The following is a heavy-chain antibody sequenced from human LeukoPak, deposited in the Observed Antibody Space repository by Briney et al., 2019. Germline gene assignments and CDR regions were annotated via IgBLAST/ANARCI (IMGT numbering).Heavy chain of an antibody. D-gene: IGHD2-2*01. CDR1: GYTFTSYG. V-gene: IGHV1-18*01. Sequence: ASVKVSCKASGYTFTSYGFSWVRQAPGHGLEWMGWISAYNGNTNYAQKLQGRVTMTTDTSMSTAYMELRSLRSDDTAVYYCARDCSSTSCSDWFDPWGQGTLVTVSS. J-gene: IGHJ5*02. CDR3: ARDCSSTSCSDWFDP. CDR2: ISAYNGNT.